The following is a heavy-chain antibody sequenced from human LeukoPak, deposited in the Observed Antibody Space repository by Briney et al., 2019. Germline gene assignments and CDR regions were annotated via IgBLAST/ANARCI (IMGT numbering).Heavy chain of an antibody. D-gene: IGHD3-22*01. CDR3: AKVYRYYDSSCQH. CDR2: ISGDGRST. Sequence: PGGSLRLSCAASGFTFDDYAMHWVRQAPGKGLEWVSLISGDGRSTYFEDSVKGRFTISRDNSKTSLYLQMNSLRTEDTALYYCAKVYRYYDSSCQHWGQGTLVTVSS. CDR1: GFTFDDYA. J-gene: IGHJ1*01. V-gene: IGHV3-43*02.